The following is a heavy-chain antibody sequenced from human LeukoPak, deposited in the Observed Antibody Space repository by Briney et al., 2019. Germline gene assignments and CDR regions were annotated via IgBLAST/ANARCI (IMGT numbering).Heavy chain of an antibody. CDR1: GGIFSSYA. CDR3: ARGFYYDSSGYYDY. J-gene: IGHJ4*02. CDR2: IIPSFGTA. V-gene: IGHV1-69*05. Sequence: ASVKVSFKASGGIFSSYAISWVRQAPGQGLEWMGGIIPSFGTANYAQKFQGRVTITTDESTSTAYMELSSLRSEDTAVYYCARGFYYDSSGYYDYWGQGTLVTVSS. D-gene: IGHD3-22*01.